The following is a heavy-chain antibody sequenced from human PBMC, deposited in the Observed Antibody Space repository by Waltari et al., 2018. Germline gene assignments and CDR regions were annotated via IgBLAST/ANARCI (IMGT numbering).Heavy chain of an antibody. CDR2: IYWNDDK. V-gene: IGHV2-5*01. Sequence: QITLKESGPTLVKPTQTLTLTCTLSGFSLSTSGVGVGWIRQPPGKALEWLALIYWNDDKRYSPSLKSRLTITKDTSKNQVVLTMTNMDPVDTATYYCAHLISPEVSIFGVVHLDYWGKGTLVTVSS. CDR1: GFSLSTSGVG. CDR3: AHLISPEVSIFGVVHLDY. J-gene: IGHJ4*02. D-gene: IGHD3-3*01.